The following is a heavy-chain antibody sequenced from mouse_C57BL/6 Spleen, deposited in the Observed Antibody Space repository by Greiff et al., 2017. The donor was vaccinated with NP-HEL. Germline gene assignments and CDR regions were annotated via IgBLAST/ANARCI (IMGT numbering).Heavy chain of an antibody. CDR1: GFTFTDYY. CDR3: ARYETYLAWFAY. D-gene: IGHD5-1*01. CDR2: IRNKANGYTT. Sequence: EVQLVESGGGLVQPGGSLSLSCAASGFTFTDYYMSWVRQPPGKALEWLGFIRNKANGYTTEYSASVKGRFTISRDNSQSILYLQMNALRAEDSATYYCARYETYLAWFAYWGQGTLVTVSA. J-gene: IGHJ3*01. V-gene: IGHV7-3*01.